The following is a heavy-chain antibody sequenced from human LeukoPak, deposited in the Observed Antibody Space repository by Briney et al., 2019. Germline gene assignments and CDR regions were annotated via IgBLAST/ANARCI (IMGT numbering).Heavy chain of an antibody. V-gene: IGHV3-30*18. CDR3: VNQGGRDGYNHNPFDY. J-gene: IGHJ4*02. CDR2: ISYDGSNK. CDR1: GFTFSSYG. Sequence: GRSLRLSCAASGFTFSSYGMHWVRQAPGKGLEWVAVISYDGSNKYYADSVKGRFTISRDNSKNTLYLQMNSLRAEDTAVYYCVNQGGRDGYNHNPFDYWGQGTLVTVSS. D-gene: IGHD5-12*01.